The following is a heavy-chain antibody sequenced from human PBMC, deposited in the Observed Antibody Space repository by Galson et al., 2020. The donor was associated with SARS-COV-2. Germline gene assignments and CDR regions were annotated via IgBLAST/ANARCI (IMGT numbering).Heavy chain of an antibody. CDR2: ISWNSGSI. V-gene: IGHV3-9*01. Sequence: SLKISCAASGFTFDDYAMHWVRQAPGKGLEWVSGISWNSGSIGYADSVKGRFTISRDNAKNSLYLQMNSLRAEDTALYYCAKDKYGSGSYVDYWGQGTLVTVSS. CDR3: AKDKYGSGSYVDY. D-gene: IGHD3-10*01. J-gene: IGHJ4*02. CDR1: GFTFDDYA.